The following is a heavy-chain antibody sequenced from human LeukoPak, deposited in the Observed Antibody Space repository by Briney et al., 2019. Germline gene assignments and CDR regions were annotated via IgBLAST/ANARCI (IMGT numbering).Heavy chain of an antibody. Sequence: SETLSLTCTVSGGSITSTSYYWGWIRQPPGKGLEWIGSIYYSGSTYYNPSLKSRVTISVDTSKNQFSLKLSSVTAADTAVYYCARAKYSSSPDYWGQGTLVTVSS. D-gene: IGHD6-6*01. J-gene: IGHJ4*02. CDR1: GGSITSTSYY. V-gene: IGHV4-39*07. CDR3: ARAKYSSSPDY. CDR2: IYYSGST.